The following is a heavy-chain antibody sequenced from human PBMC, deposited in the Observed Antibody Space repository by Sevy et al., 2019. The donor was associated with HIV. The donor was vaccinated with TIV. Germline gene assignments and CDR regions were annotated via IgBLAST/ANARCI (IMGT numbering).Heavy chain of an antibody. CDR2: ISGSGGST. J-gene: IGHJ4*02. D-gene: IGHD3-22*01. CDR1: GFTFSSYG. CDR3: AKGPTYYYDSSGYYYFDY. V-gene: IGHV3-23*01. Sequence: GGSLRLSCAASGFTFSSYGMSWVRQAPGKGLEWVSAISGSGGSTYYADSVKGRFTISRDNSKNTLYLQMNSLRAEDTAVYYCAKGPTYYYDSSGYYYFDYWGQGTLVTVSS.